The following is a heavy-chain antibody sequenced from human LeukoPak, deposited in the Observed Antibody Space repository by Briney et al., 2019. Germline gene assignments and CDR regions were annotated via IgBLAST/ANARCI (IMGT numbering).Heavy chain of an antibody. J-gene: IGHJ4*02. CDR2: TNPNSGGS. D-gene: IGHD3-10*01. CDR3: ARVYEGSYFDY. Sequence: GASVKVSCKASGYTFTGYYMHWVRQAPGQGLEWMGRTNPNSGGSNYAQKFQGRVTMTRDTSISTAYMELSRLRSDDTAVYYCARVYEGSYFDYWGQGTLVTVSS. CDR1: GYTFTGYY. V-gene: IGHV1-2*06.